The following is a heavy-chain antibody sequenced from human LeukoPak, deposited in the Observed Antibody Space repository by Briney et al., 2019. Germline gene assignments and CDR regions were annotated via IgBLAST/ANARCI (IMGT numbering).Heavy chain of an antibody. CDR2: INTDGSSR. V-gene: IGHV3-74*01. CDR1: GFSFTTYW. D-gene: IGHD2-21*02. J-gene: IGHJ4*02. CDR3: AREGSYCVGGDCYSFDF. Sequence: GGSLRLSCGASGFSFTTYWMHWVRQAPGKGLVWVSRINTDGSSRTYADSVKGRFTISRDNANNTLYLQMNSLRAEDTAVYYCAREGSYCVGGDCYSFDFWGQGTLITVSS.